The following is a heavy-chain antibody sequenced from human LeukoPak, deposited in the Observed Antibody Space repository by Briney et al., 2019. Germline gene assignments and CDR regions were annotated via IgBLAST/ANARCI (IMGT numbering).Heavy chain of an antibody. V-gene: IGHV4-59*12. CDR3: ARDPSTRDPEGYYYYGMDV. D-gene: IGHD2-2*01. CDR2: IFDSGST. J-gene: IGHJ6*02. CDR1: GDSISTNY. Sequence: PSETLSLTCTVSGDSISTNYWSWIRQPPGKGLEWIGYIFDSGSTNYNPSLRSRVTISVDTSKNQFSLKLSSVTAADTAVYYCARDPSTRDPEGYYYYGMDVWGQGTTVTVSS.